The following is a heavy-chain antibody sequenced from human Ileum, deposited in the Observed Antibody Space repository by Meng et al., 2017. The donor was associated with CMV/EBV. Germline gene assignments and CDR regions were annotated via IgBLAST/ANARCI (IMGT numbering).Heavy chain of an antibody. CDR3: ARGRATAFQSLDQDYFDY. V-gene: IGHV4-4*07. D-gene: IGHD5-12*01. J-gene: IGHJ4*02. CDR1: GGSISSYY. CDR2: IYISGRT. Sequence: GQVLGSPSETLSPTWSVSGGSISSYYWSWIRQPAGKGLEWIGRIYISGRTNYNPSLKSRVTMSVDTSKNQFSLNLSSVTAADTAVYYCARGRATAFQSLDQDYFDYWGQGTLVTVSS.